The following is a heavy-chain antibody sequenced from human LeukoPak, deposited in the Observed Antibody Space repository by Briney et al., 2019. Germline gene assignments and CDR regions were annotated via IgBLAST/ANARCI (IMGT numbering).Heavy chain of an antibody. V-gene: IGHV4-59*01. Sequence: SETLSLTCTVSGGSISSYYWSWIRQPPGKGLEWIGYIHYSGSTNYNPSLKSRVTMSVDTSKNQFSLKLSSVTAADTAVYYCARPSITGPLYFDYWAQETLATVPS. D-gene: IGHD1-20*01. CDR1: GGSISSYY. CDR3: ARPSITGPLYFDY. J-gene: IGHJ4*02. CDR2: IHYSGST.